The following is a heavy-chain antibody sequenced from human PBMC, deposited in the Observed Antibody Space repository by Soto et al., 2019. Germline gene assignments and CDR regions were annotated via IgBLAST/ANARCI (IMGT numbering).Heavy chain of an antibody. Sequence: PGGSLRLSCAASGFTFSSYSMNWVRQAPGKGLEWVSSISSSSSYIYYADSVKGRFTISRDNAKNSLYLQMNSLRAEDTAVYYCARDKIGDIVATTLKLYYYYYMDVWGKGATVTVSS. CDR1: GFTFSSYS. V-gene: IGHV3-21*01. J-gene: IGHJ6*03. D-gene: IGHD5-12*01. CDR2: ISSSSSYI. CDR3: ARDKIGDIVATTLKLYYYYYMDV.